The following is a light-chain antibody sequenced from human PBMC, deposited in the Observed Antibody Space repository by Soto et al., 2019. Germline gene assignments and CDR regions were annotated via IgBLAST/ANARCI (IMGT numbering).Light chain of an antibody. Sequence: QSVLTQPASVSGSPGQSIPLSCTGTTSDVGGHNYVSWYQQHPGKVPKLLIHEVSNPPSGVSNRFSGSKSGNTASLTISGLQAEDEADYYCLSKTSSISYVFGTGTKLTVL. J-gene: IGLJ1*01. CDR3: LSKTSSISYV. CDR2: EVS. V-gene: IGLV2-14*01. CDR1: TSDVGGHNY.